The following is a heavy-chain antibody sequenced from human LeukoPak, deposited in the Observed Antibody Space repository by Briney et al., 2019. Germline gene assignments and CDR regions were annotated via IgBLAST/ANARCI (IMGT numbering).Heavy chain of an antibody. CDR1: GYTFTSYG. D-gene: IGHD3-22*01. CDR2: ISAYNANT. Sequence: ASVKVSCKASGYTFTSYGISWVRQAPGQGLEWMGWISAYNANTNYAQKLQDRVTMTTDTSTSTAYMELRSLRSDDTAVYYCARDQRDYYDSSGYYLDYWGQGTLVTVSS. V-gene: IGHV1-18*01. CDR3: ARDQRDYYDSSGYYLDY. J-gene: IGHJ4*02.